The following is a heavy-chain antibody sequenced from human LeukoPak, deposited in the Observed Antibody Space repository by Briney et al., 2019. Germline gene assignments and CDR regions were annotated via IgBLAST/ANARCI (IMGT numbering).Heavy chain of an antibody. CDR3: ATQLSSGWPLRHLPFDY. J-gene: IGHJ4*02. D-gene: IGHD3-22*01. CDR2: YDTADGET. Sequence: ASVKVSCTVSGYTLTELSMHWVRQAPGKGLEWMGGYDTADGETIYAQKFQGRVTMTEDKSTDTVYMELSSLRSEDTAVYYCATQLSSGWPLRHLPFDYWGQGTLVTVSS. V-gene: IGHV1-24*01. CDR1: GYTLTELS.